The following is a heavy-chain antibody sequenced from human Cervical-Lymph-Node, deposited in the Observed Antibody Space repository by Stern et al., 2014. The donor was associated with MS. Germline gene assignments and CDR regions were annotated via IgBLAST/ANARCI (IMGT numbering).Heavy chain of an antibody. J-gene: IGHJ4*02. V-gene: IGHV1-18*04. CDR2: ISAYNGNT. CDR3: ARDSSSLHSSGWYEEVY. CDR1: GYTFTSYG. D-gene: IGHD6-19*01. Sequence: QVQLVQSGAEVKKPGASVKVSCKASGYTFTSYGISWGRQAPGQGLEWMGWISAYNGNTNYAQKLQGRVTMTTDTSTSTAYMELRSLRSDDTAVYYCARDSSSLHSSGWYEEVYWGQGTLVTVSS.